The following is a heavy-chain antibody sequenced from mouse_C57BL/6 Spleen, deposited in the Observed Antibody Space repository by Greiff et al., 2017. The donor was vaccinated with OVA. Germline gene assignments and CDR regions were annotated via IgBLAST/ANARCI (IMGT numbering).Heavy chain of an antibody. D-gene: IGHD1-1*01. Sequence: EVQLQQSGPVLVKPGASVKMSCKASGYTFTDYYMNWVKQSHGKSLEWIGVINPYNGGTSYNQKFKGKATLTVDKSSSTAYMELNSLTSEDSAVYYGARRGGSSLPAMDYWGQGTSVTVSS. CDR1: GYTFTDYY. CDR3: ARRGGSSLPAMDY. CDR2: INPYNGGT. J-gene: IGHJ4*01. V-gene: IGHV1-19*01.